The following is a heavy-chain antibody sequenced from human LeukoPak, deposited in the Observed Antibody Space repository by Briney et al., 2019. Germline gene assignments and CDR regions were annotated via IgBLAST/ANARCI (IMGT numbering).Heavy chain of an antibody. J-gene: IGHJ6*03. V-gene: IGHV3-30*02. D-gene: IGHD3/OR15-3a*01. CDR2: TRYDGSNK. Sequence: GGSLRLSCAASGFTFSSYGMYWVRQAPGKGLEWVAFTRYDGSNKYYADSVKGRFTISRDNSKNTLYLKMNSLRAEDTAVYYCAKGSKGLVFTRDYYMDVWGKGTTVTISS. CDR1: GFTFSSYG. CDR3: AKGSKGLVFTRDYYMDV.